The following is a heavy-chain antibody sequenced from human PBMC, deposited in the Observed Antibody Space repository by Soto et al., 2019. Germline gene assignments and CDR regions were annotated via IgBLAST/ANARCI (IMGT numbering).Heavy chain of an antibody. CDR1: GGSISSGTYF. CDR2: IYYSGST. J-gene: IGHJ6*02. D-gene: IGHD3-3*01. CDR3: AKDLLEWLMNYYYYYGMDA. Sequence: SETLSLTYNVSGGSISSGTYFWGWIRQPPGKGPEWIGYIYYSGSTNYNPSLKSRVTISVDTSKNQFSLKLSSVTAADTAVYYCAKDLLEWLMNYYYYYGMDAWGQGTTVTVSS. V-gene: IGHV4-61*01.